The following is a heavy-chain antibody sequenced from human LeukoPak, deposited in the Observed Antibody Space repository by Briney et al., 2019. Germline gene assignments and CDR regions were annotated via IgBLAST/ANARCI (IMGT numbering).Heavy chain of an antibody. CDR1: GGSISSSSYY. CDR3: EGYSSSSLWYFDY. Sequence: SETLSLTCTVPGGSISSSSYYWGWIRQSPGKGLEWIGSIYDSGSTYYNPSLKSRVTISVDTSKNQFSLKLSSVTAADTAVYYCEGYSSSSLWYFDYWGQGTLVTVSS. V-gene: IGHV4-39*01. CDR2: IYDSGST. D-gene: IGHD6-6*01. J-gene: IGHJ4*02.